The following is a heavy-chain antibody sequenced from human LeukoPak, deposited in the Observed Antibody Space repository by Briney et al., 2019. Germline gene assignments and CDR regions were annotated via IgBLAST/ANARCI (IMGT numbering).Heavy chain of an antibody. CDR2: INAGNGNT. J-gene: IGHJ5*02. D-gene: IGHD2-2*01. CDR3: AKGRVPVLSGNYFDP. CDR1: GYTFTSYA. V-gene: IGHV1-3*03. Sequence: ASVKVSCKASGYTFTSYAMHWVRQAPGQRLEWMGWINAGNGNTKYSQEFQGRVTITRDTSASTAYMELSSLRSEDTAVYYCAKGRVPVLSGNYFDPWGQGTLVTVSS.